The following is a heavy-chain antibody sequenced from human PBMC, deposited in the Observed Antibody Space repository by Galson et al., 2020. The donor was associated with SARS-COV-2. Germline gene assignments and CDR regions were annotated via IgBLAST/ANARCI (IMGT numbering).Heavy chain of an antibody. CDR3: VRLWNGGDPEVHEA. CDR1: GASVSGSSYY. Sequence: SETLSLTCTVSGASVSGSSYYWGWIRQPPGKGLEWIGTIYFTGMTYYSPSLRSRVTMSVETSKNQFSLKIPSVTAADTAVYYCVRLWNGGDPEVHEAWGQGTLVTVSS. V-gene: IGHV4-39*01. D-gene: IGHD2-21*02. J-gene: IGHJ5*01. CDR2: IYFTGMT.